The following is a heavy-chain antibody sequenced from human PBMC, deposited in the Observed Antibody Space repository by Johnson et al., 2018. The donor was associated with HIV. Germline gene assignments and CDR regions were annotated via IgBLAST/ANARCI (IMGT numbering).Heavy chain of an antibody. CDR3: AKSSRRDIDKDDAFDI. J-gene: IGHJ3*02. CDR2: ISGRVGNT. V-gene: IGHV3-23*04. CDR1: GFTFSSYA. Sequence: EVQLVESGGGLVQPGGSLRLSCAASGFTFSSYAMSWVRQAPGKGLEWVSAISGRVGNTYYANSVKGRFTISRDNSENTLYLQMNSLRAEDTAVYYCAKSSRRDIDKDDAFDIWGQGTMVTVSS. D-gene: IGHD2-15*01.